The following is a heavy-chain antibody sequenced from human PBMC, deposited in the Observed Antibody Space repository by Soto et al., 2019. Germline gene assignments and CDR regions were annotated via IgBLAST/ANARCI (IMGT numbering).Heavy chain of an antibody. CDR3: ATGIAVAGNQNRRPENWFDP. J-gene: IGHJ5*02. V-gene: IGHV1-24*01. CDR2: FDPEDGET. CDR1: GYTLTELS. Sequence: ASVKVSCKVSGYTLTELSMHWVRQAPGKGLEWMGGFDPEDGETIYAQKFQGRVTMTEDTSTDTAYMELSSLRSEDTAVYYCATGIAVAGNQNRRPENWFDPWG. D-gene: IGHD6-19*01.